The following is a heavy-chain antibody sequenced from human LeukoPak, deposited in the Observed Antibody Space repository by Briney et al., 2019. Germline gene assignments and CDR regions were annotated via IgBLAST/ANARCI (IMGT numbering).Heavy chain of an antibody. Sequence: GRSLRLSCAASGFTFSNCAMHWVRQAPGKGLEWVAVISYDGSNKYYADSVKGRFTISRDNSKNTLYLQMNSLRAEDTAVYYCARDAEYFDYWGQGTLVTVSS. CDR1: GFTFSNCA. J-gene: IGHJ4*02. CDR2: ISYDGSNK. CDR3: ARDAEYFDY. V-gene: IGHV3-30*04.